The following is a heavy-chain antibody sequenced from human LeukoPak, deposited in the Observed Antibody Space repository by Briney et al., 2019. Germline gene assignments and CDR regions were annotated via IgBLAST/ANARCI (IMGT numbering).Heavy chain of an antibody. Sequence: PSETLSLTCAVYGGSFSGYYWSWIRQPPGKGLEWIGEINHSGSTNYNPSLKSRVTISVDTSKNQFSLKLSSVTAADTAVYYCARCVRRDGYNFYYYYYMDVWGKGTTVTVSS. CDR3: ARCVRRDGYNFYYYYYMDV. CDR2: INHSGST. V-gene: IGHV4-34*01. J-gene: IGHJ6*03. D-gene: IGHD5-24*01. CDR1: GGSFSGYY.